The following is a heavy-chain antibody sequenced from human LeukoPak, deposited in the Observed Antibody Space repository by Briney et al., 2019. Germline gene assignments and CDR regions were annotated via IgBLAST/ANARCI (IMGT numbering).Heavy chain of an antibody. D-gene: IGHD6-13*01. CDR3: ARGIGAAAFDP. J-gene: IGHJ5*02. V-gene: IGHV1-8*01. Sequence: ASVRVSCKASGYTFTKSDINWVRQAAGQGLEWMGWVNPDSGDTGYAQNFQDRIIITRNTSTNTAYLELRSLRCEDSALYFCARGIGAAAFDPWGQGPLVTVSS. CDR1: GYTFTKSD. CDR2: VNPDSGDT.